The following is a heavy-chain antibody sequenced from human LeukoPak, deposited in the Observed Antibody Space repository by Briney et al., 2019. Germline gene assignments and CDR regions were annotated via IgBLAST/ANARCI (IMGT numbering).Heavy chain of an antibody. V-gene: IGHV3-13*01. D-gene: IGHD2-21*02. Sequence: GGSLRLSCAASGFTFTSYDMHWVRQATGKGLEWVSAIGIAGDTYYPGSVKGRFTISRENAKSSLYLQMNSLGAGDTAVYYCARDSLVTAAFDIWGQGTMVTVSS. CDR1: GFTFTSYD. J-gene: IGHJ3*02. CDR3: ARDSLVTAAFDI. CDR2: IGIAGDT.